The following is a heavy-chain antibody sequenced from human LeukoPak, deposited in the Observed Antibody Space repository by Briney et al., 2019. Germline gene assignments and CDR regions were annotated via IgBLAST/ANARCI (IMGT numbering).Heavy chain of an antibody. J-gene: IGHJ4*02. V-gene: IGHV1-8*01. Sequence: GESLKISCKASGYTLTSYDINWVRQATGQGLEWMGWVNPSSGRTGYAQNFQGRITITRNTSISTAYMELSSLRSEDTAVYYCTRETSSRYFDYWGQGTLVTVSS. CDR3: TRETSSRYFDY. CDR1: GYTLTSYD. CDR2: VNPSSGRT.